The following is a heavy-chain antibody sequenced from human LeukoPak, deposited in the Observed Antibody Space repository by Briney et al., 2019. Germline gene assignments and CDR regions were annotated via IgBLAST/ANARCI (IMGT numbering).Heavy chain of an antibody. D-gene: IGHD3-3*01. CDR2: IDARSGIT. V-gene: IGHV3-48*01. CDR3: ARTYDFGRGPPGDAFDN. CDR1: GFTFTIFG. Sequence: GGSLRLSCATSGFTFTIFGINWVRQAPGKGPEWVSYIDARSGITYYADSVQGRFPISRDNAKESVFLQMNGLRVDDTAVYYCARTYDFGRGPPGDAFDNWGQGTPVIVSS. J-gene: IGHJ3*02.